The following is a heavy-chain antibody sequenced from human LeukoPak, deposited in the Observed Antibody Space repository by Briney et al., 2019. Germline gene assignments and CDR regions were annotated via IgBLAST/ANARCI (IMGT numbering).Heavy chain of an antibody. CDR2: ISGTGSV. J-gene: IGHJ5*01. D-gene: IGHD6-13*01. V-gene: IGHV3-69-1*01. CDR1: GFSLSTFN. Sequence: GGSLRLSCAASGFSLSTFNMNWVRQASGKGLEWVSCISGTGSVYYAASVRGRFTISRDNAGNSLFLQLNSLRTEDTAVYFCARDLPGSSWYALDSWGQGTLVTVSS. CDR3: ARDLPGSSWYALDS.